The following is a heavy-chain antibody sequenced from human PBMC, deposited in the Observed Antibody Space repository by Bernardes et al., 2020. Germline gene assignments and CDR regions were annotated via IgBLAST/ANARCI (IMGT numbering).Heavy chain of an antibody. CDR2: FDPEDGET. CDR3: ATAYHDYIWGSYRSLDY. V-gene: IGHV1-24*01. J-gene: IGHJ4*02. D-gene: IGHD3-16*02. CDR1: GYTLTELS. Sequence: ASVKVSCKVSGYTLTELSMHWVRQAPGKGLEWMGGFDPEDGETIYAQKFQGRVTMTEDTSTDTAYMELSSLRSEDTAVYYCATAYHDYIWGSYRSLDYWGQGTLVTVSS.